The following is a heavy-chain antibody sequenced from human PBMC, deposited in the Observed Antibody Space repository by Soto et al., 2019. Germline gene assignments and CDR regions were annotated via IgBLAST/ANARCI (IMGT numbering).Heavy chain of an antibody. D-gene: IGHD2-15*01. Sequence: GGSLRLSCAASGFTFSSYAMHWVRQAPGEGLEWVAVISYDGSNKYYADSVKGRFTISRDNSKNTLYLQMNSLRAEDTAVYYCARDPNVVVVAATPDYWGQGTLVTVSS. CDR3: ARDPNVVVVAATPDY. V-gene: IGHV3-30-3*01. J-gene: IGHJ4*02. CDR1: GFTFSSYA. CDR2: ISYDGSNK.